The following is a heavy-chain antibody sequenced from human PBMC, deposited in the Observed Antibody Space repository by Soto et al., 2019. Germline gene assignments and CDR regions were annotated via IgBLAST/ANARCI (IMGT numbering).Heavy chain of an antibody. CDR3: ARLEGLATISYYFDF. V-gene: IGHV4-39*01. D-gene: IGHD3-9*01. Sequence: QLQLQESGPGLVKPSETLSLTCSVSGDSINSDKYYWGWIRQPPGKGLEWIGSIYFRGNTYYNPSIQTRVTISLDNSKSQFSLKLNSVTAADSAVYFCARLEGLATISYYFDFWGQGALVTVSS. CDR1: GDSINSDKYY. CDR2: IYFRGNT. J-gene: IGHJ4*02.